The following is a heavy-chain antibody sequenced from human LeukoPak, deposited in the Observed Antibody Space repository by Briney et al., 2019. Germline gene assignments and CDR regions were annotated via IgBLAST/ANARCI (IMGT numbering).Heavy chain of an antibody. V-gene: IGHV4-59*13. D-gene: IGHD2-21*02. Sequence: SETLSLTCSVSGGSIHTYYWTWIRQPPGKGLEWIGNVYYSGTTYYNPSLKSRLTISVDTSKNQFSLKLNSVTAADTAVYFCARDCGGDSYLGAFDIWGQGTVVTVSS. CDR2: VYYSGTT. CDR1: GGSIHTYY. CDR3: ARDCGGDSYLGAFDI. J-gene: IGHJ3*02.